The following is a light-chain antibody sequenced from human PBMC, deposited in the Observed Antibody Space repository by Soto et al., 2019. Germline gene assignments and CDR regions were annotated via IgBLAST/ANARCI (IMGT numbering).Light chain of an antibody. V-gene: IGKV3-20*01. CDR1: QSVSSSY. J-gene: IGKJ1*01. CDR2: GAS. Sequence: IVLTQSPCPVSLPTGERATLSFRASQSVSSSYLAWYQQKPGQAPRLLIYGASSRATGIPDRFSGSGSGTDFTLTISRLEPEDFAVYYCQQYGSSPTFCQGTKADIK. CDR3: QQYGSSPT.